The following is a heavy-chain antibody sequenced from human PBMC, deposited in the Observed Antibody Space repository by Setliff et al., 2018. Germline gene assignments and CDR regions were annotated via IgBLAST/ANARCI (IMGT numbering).Heavy chain of an antibody. D-gene: IGHD6-13*01. CDR1: GGSISSSSYY. J-gene: IGHJ3*02. CDR2: IYYSGST. CDR3: ARRRLYSSSWFEGAFDI. Sequence: TLSLPCTVSGGSISSSSYYWGWIRQPPGKGLEWIGSIYYSGSTYYNPSLKSRVTISVDTSKNQFSLKLSSVTAADTAVYYCARRRLYSSSWFEGAFDIWGQGTMVTVSS. V-gene: IGHV4-39*01.